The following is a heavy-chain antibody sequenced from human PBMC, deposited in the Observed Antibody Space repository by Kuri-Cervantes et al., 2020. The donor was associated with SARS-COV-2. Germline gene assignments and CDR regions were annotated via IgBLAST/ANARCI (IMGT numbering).Heavy chain of an antibody. D-gene: IGHD2-2*02. Sequence: GSLRLSGAVYGGSFSGYYWSWIRQPPGKGLEWIGSIYYSGSTYYNPSLKSRVTISVDTSKNQFSLKLSSVTAADTAVYYCARRYCSSTSCYINWFDPWGQGTLVTVSS. J-gene: IGHJ5*02. CDR1: GGSFSGYY. CDR3: ARRYCSSTSCYINWFDP. V-gene: IGHV4-34*01. CDR2: IYYSGST.